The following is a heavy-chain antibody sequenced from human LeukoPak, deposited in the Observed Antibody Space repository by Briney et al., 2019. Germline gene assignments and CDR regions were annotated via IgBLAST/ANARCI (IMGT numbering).Heavy chain of an antibody. J-gene: IGHJ6*03. D-gene: IGHD6-19*01. CDR1: GFTFSSYW. V-gene: IGHV3-7*01. CDR2: IKKDGSEK. CDR3: ARDFPYSSGWYADYYMDV. Sequence: GGSLRLSCAASGFTFSSYWMSWVRQAPGKGREWVANIKKDGSEKYYVDSVKGRFTISRDNAKNALYLQMNSLRDEDTAVYYCARDFPYSSGWYADYYMDVWGKGTTVTVSS.